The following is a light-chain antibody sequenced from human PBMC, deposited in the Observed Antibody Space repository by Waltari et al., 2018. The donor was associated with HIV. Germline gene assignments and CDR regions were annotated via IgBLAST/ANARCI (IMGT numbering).Light chain of an antibody. J-gene: IGLJ2*01. CDR2: EVS. V-gene: IGLV2-23*02. Sequence: QSALTQPASVSGSPGQSITISCTGTSSDVGNYNLVSWYQPHPGKVPKVMIYEVSKRPSGVSNRFSGSKSGNRASLTISGLQAEDEADYYCCSYAGSSAVVFGGGTKLTVL. CDR3: CSYAGSSAVV. CDR1: SSDVGNYNL.